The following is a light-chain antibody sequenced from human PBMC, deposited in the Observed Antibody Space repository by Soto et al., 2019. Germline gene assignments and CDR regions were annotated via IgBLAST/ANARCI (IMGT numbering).Light chain of an antibody. V-gene: IGKV3-20*01. CDR3: QQYGSSPIT. CDR2: EAS. J-gene: IGKJ5*01. CDR1: QSVSSTY. Sequence: EMVLKQSPGTLSLSPGETATISCRASQSVSSTYLAWYQQKPGQAPRLLIYEASSRASGIPDRFSGSGSGTDFTLTISRLEPEDFAVYYCQQYGSSPITFGQGTRLEIK.